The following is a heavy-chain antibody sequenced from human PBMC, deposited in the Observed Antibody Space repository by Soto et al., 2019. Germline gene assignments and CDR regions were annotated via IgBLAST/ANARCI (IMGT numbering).Heavy chain of an antibody. D-gene: IGHD6-13*01. V-gene: IGHV4-31*03. CDR3: ARANRQSGYSSSWVVDS. CDR2: IYYRGVT. J-gene: IGHJ4*02. Sequence: QVQLQESGPGLVKPSQTLSLICTVSGGSITRGGYYWSWLRQHPGKGLEWLGYIYYRGVTYYHPFLRRRVTIAAGASESQGARKLSAVTAADTAVYFGARANRQSGYSSSWVVDSWGQGTLVNGSS. CDR1: GGSITRGGYY.